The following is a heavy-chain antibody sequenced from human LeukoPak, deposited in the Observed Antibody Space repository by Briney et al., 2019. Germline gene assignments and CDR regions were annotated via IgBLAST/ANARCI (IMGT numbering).Heavy chain of an antibody. CDR1: GFTFSNDA. V-gene: IGHV3-23*01. D-gene: IGHD6-19*01. CDR3: ARRAGIAVAGAFDY. Sequence: GGSLRLSGAASGFTFSNDARRWVRQAPGKGLGWGSGISGSGDSTYYADYVKGRFTISTDNTNNTLYPQMNSLRAEDTAVYSCARRAGIAVAGAFDYWGQGTLVTVSP. CDR2: ISGSGDST. J-gene: IGHJ4*02.